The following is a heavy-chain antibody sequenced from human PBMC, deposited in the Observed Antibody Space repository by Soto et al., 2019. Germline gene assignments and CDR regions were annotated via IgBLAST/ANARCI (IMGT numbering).Heavy chain of an antibody. D-gene: IGHD3-16*01. CDR2: ISRSSSYI. Sequence: PGGSLRLSCAASGLTFSSYSMNWVRQAPGKGLEWVSSISRSSSYIYYADSVKGRFTISRDNAKNSLYLQMNSLRAEDTAVYYCARDLHDYVSFRFDPWGQGTLVTVSS. V-gene: IGHV3-21*01. CDR3: ARDLHDYVSFRFDP. J-gene: IGHJ5*02. CDR1: GLTFSSYS.